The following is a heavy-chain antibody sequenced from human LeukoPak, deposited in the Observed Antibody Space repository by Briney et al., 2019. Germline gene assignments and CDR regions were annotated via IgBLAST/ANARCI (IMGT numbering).Heavy chain of an antibody. Sequence: PGGSLRLSCAASGFTFSGYAMSWVRQAPGKGLEWVSAISGSGGSTYYADSVKGRFTISRDNSKNTLYLQMNSLRAEDTAVYYCAKDFMVRGVPIDYWGQGTLVTVSS. CDR3: AKDFMVRGVPIDY. J-gene: IGHJ4*02. CDR2: ISGSGGST. CDR1: GFTFSGYA. D-gene: IGHD3-10*01. V-gene: IGHV3-23*01.